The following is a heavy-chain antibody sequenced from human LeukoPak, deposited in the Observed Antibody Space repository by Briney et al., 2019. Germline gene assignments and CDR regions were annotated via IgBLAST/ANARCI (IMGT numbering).Heavy chain of an antibody. D-gene: IGHD6-13*01. CDR1: GYTFTGYY. CDR2: INPNSGGT. V-gene: IGHV1-2*02. J-gene: IGHJ6*03. Sequence: GASVKVSCKASGYTFTGYYMHWVRQAPGQGLEWMGWINPNSGGTNYAQKFQGRVTMTRDTSISTAYMELSRLRSDDTAVYYCARDPDSSWYHYYYYYMDVWGKGTTVTVSS. CDR3: ARDPDSSWYHYYYYYMDV.